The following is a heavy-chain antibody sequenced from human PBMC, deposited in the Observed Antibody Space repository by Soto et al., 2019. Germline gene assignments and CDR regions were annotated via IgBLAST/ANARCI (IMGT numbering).Heavy chain of an antibody. CDR1: GFTFSSYS. V-gene: IGHV3-21*01. CDR3: ARGRADYGDYPSPFDV. CDR2: ISRSSSYI. D-gene: IGHD4-17*01. Sequence: EVQLVESGGGLGKPGGSLRLSCAASGFTFSSYSMNWVRQAPGKGLEWVSSISRSSSYIYYADSVKGRVTISRDNAKNSPYLQMNSLRDEDTAVYYCARGRADYGDYPSPFDVWGQGTMVTVSS. J-gene: IGHJ3*01.